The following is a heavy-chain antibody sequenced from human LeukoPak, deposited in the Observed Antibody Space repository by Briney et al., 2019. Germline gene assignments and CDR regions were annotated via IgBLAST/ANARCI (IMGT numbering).Heavy chain of an antibody. CDR2: INPNSGGT. CDR1: GYTFTGYY. CDR3: AKGAKYCTNGVCFNWFGS. J-gene: IGHJ5*01. D-gene: IGHD2-8*01. V-gene: IGHV1-2*02. Sequence: ASVKVSCKASGYTFTGYYMHWVRQAPGQGLEWMGWINPNSGGTNYAQKFQGRVIMTRDTSISTAYMELSRLRSDDTAVYYCAKGAKYCTNGVCFNWFGSWGQGTLVTVSS.